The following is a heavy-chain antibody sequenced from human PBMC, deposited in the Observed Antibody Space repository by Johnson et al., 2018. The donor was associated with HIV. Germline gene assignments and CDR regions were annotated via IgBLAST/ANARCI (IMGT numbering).Heavy chain of an antibody. CDR2: ITWNSGSR. D-gene: IGHD3-9*01. CDR1: GFSFDDYD. Sequence: VQLVESGGGVVRPGGSLRLSCSASGFSFDDYDMSWVRQAPGKGPEWVSGITWNSGSRGYAASVKGRFTISRDNAKSSLYLQMNSLRAEDTAVYYCVREEGNDILTRGDAFVIWGQGTLVTVSS. CDR3: VREEGNDILTRGDAFVI. J-gene: IGHJ3*02. V-gene: IGHV3-20*04.